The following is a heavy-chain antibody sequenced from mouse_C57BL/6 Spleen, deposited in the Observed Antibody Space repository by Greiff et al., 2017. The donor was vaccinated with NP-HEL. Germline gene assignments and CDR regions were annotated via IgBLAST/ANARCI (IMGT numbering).Heavy chain of an antibody. V-gene: IGHV5-17*01. D-gene: IGHD1-1*01. Sequence: EVKLVESGGGLVKPGGSLKLSCAASGFTFSDYGMHWVRQAPEKGLEWVAYISSGSSTIYYADTVKGRFTISRDNAKNTLFLQMTSLRSEDTAMYYCARGHYYGSSSYWYFDVWGTGTTVTVSS. J-gene: IGHJ1*03. CDR2: ISSGSSTI. CDR1: GFTFSDYG. CDR3: ARGHYYGSSSYWYFDV.